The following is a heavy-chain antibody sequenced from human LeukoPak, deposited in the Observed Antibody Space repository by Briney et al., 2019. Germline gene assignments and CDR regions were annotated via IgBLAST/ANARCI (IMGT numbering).Heavy chain of an antibody. Sequence: GGSLTLSCPASGFTLISYIMNGVGQAPGRGVEGILYIERDTNGTTIYSPHTVKRRFTISRDNAKNSLYLQMDSLRDEYTAVYYCARHRDYAFDYWGQGTLVTVSS. CDR3: ARHRDYAFDY. J-gene: IGHJ4*02. CDR2: IERDTNGTTI. CDR1: GFTLISYI. D-gene: IGHD4-17*01. V-gene: IGHV3-48*02.